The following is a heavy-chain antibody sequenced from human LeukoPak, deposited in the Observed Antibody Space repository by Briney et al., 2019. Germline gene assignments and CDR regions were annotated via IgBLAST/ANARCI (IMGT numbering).Heavy chain of an antibody. V-gene: IGHV4-39*01. CDR3: ARHTRAAPTIDY. Sequence: SETLSLTCTVSGGSISSSSYYWGWIRQPPGKGLEWIGSIYYSGSTYYNPSLRSRVTISVDTSKNQFSLKLSSVAAADTAVYYCARHTRAAPTIDYWGQGTLVTVSS. D-gene: IGHD1-26*01. J-gene: IGHJ4*02. CDR2: IYYSGST. CDR1: GGSISSSSYY.